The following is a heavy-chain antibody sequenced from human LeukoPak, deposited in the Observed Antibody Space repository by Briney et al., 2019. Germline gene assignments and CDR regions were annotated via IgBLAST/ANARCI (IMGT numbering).Heavy chain of an antibody. CDR2: IYTSGST. J-gene: IGHJ5*02. CDR1: GGSISSYY. CDR3: AREQEESSGWYQVGWFDP. D-gene: IGHD6-19*01. V-gene: IGHV4-4*07. Sequence: SETLSLTCTVSGGSISSYYWSWIRQPAGKGLEWIGRIYTSGSTNYNPSLKSRVTMSVDTSKNQFSLKLSSVTAADTAVYYCAREQEESSGWYQVGWFDPWGQGTLVTVSS.